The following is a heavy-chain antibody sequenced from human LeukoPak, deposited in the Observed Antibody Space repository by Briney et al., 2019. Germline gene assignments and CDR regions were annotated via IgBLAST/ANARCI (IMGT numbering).Heavy chain of an antibody. D-gene: IGHD3-22*01. CDR1: GFTFSSYG. V-gene: IGHV3-33*01. J-gene: IGHJ4*02. Sequence: GGSLRLSCAPSGFTFSSYGMHWVRQAPGKGLEWVAVIWYDGSNKYYADSVKGRFTISRDNSKNTLYLQMNSLRAEDTAVYYCARGSYYDSSGYYFWGQGTLVTVSS. CDR3: ARGSYYDSSGYYF. CDR2: IWYDGSNK.